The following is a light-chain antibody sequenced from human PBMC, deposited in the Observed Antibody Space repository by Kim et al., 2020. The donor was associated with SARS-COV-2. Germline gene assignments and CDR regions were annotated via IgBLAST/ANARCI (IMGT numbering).Light chain of an antibody. Sequence: SYELTQPPPVSVSPGQTASITCCGDKLGDKYACWYQQKPGQSPVLVIYQDSKRPSGIPERFSGSNSGNTATLTISGTQAMDEADYYCQAWDSSPYVFGTGTKVTVL. J-gene: IGLJ1*01. CDR3: QAWDSSPYV. V-gene: IGLV3-1*01. CDR1: KLGDKY. CDR2: QDS.